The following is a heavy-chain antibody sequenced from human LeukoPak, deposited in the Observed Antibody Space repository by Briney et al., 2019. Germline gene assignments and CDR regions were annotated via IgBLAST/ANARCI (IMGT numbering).Heavy chain of an antibody. CDR1: GFEFSDFS. CDR2: ISSSSTYI. J-gene: IGHJ5*02. D-gene: IGHD1-26*01. Sequence: GGSLRLSCVVSGFEFSDFSMNWVRQAPGKGLEWVSFISSSSTYIEYTDSVKGRFTISRDNAKKSLYLHMNDLRVEDTAVYYCARDLAWGADLMGPTDDWLDPWGQGTLVTVSS. V-gene: IGHV3-21*01. CDR3: ARDLAWGADLMGPTDDWLDP.